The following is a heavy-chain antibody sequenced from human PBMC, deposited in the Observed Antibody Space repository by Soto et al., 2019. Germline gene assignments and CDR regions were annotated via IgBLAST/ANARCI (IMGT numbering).Heavy chain of an antibody. CDR2: IYYSGST. D-gene: IGHD3-16*01. CDR3: ARILRLRPYYYYGMDV. V-gene: IGHV4-39*01. Sequence: SETLSLTCTVSGGSISSSSYYWGCIRQPPGKGLEWIGSIYYSGSTYYNPSLKSRVTISVDTSKNQFSLKLSSVTAAETPVYYCARILRLRPYYYYGMDVSGQGTTVTVSS. J-gene: IGHJ6*02. CDR1: GGSISSSSYY.